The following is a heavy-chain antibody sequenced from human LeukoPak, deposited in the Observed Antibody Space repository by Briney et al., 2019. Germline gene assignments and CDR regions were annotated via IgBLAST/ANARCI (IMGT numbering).Heavy chain of an antibody. V-gene: IGHV3-64*01. J-gene: IGHJ4*02. Sequence: GGSLRLSCAASGFTFSSYAMHWVRQAPGKGLEYVSAISSNGGSTYYANSVKGRFTISRDNSKNTLYLQMGSLRAEDMAVYYCARAQAQAYGSGSYYIPVISGSDYWGQGTLVTVSS. CDR1: GFTFSSYA. CDR3: ARAQAQAYGSGSYYIPVISGSDY. CDR2: ISSNGGST. D-gene: IGHD3-10*01.